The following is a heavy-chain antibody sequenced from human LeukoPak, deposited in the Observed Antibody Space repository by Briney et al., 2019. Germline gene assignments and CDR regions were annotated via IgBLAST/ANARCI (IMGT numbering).Heavy chain of an antibody. CDR1: GYTFTGYY. Sequence: GASVKVSCKASGYTFTGYYMHWVRQAPGQGLEWMGRINPNSGGTNYAQKFQGRVTMTRDTSISKAYMELSRLRSDDTAVYYCARVLRAAAGTIDYWGQGTLVTVSS. J-gene: IGHJ4*02. CDR2: INPNSGGT. CDR3: ARVLRAAAGTIDY. D-gene: IGHD6-13*01. V-gene: IGHV1-2*06.